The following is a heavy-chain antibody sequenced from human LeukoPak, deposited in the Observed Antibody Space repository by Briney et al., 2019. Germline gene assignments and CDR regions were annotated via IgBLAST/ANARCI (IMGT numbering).Heavy chain of an antibody. D-gene: IGHD3-22*01. CDR2: ISGSGGNT. V-gene: IGHV3-23*01. J-gene: IGHJ4*02. CDR1: GFTFSSYA. CDR3: ARGYYDSSGYFHYYFDY. Sequence: GGSLRLSCAASGFTFSSYAMNWVRQAPGKGLEWVSSISGSGGNTFYADSVKGRFTISRDNSKNTLYLQMNSLRAEDMAVYYCARGYYDSSGYFHYYFDYWGQGTLVTVSS.